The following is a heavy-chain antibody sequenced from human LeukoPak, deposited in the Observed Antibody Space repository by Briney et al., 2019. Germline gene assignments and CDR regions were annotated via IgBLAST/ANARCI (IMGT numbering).Heavy chain of an antibody. J-gene: IGHJ5*02. CDR3: ARATGSSSWAT. CDR2: VYYSGST. Sequence: SETLSLTCTVSGGSISTYYWSWMRQPPGKGLEWIGYVYYSGSTNYNPSLKSRVTISVDTSKNQFSLKLRSVTAADTAVYYCARATGSSSWATWGQGTLVTVSS. D-gene: IGHD6-13*01. V-gene: IGHV4-59*01. CDR1: GGSISTYY.